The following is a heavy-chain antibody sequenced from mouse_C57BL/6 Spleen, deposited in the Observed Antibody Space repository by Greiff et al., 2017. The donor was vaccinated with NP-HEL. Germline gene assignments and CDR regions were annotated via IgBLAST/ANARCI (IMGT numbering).Heavy chain of an antibody. V-gene: IGHV1-55*01. J-gene: IGHJ3*01. Sequence: QVQLQQPGAELVKPGASVKMSCKASGYTFTSYWITWVKQRPGQGLEWIGDIYPGSGSTNYNEKFKSKATLTVDTSSSTAYMQLSSLTSEDSAVYYCARSDSNPAWFAYWGQGTLVTVSA. CDR3: ARSDSNPAWFAY. CDR2: IYPGSGST. CDR1: GYTFTSYW. D-gene: IGHD2-5*01.